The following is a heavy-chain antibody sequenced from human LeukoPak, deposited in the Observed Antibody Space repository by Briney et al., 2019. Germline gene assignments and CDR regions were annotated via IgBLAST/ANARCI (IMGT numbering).Heavy chain of an antibody. J-gene: IGHJ4*02. Sequence: GGSLRLSCAASGFTFSSYWMSWVRQAPGKGLEWVANIKQDGSEKYYVDSVKGRFTISRDNAKNSQYLQMNSLRAEDTAVYYCARGPPVLRYFDWLPTTSSPPPIYFDYWGQGTLVTVSS. CDR1: GFTFSSYW. V-gene: IGHV3-7*01. CDR2: IKQDGSEK. CDR3: ARGPPVLRYFDWLPTTSSPPPIYFDY. D-gene: IGHD3-9*01.